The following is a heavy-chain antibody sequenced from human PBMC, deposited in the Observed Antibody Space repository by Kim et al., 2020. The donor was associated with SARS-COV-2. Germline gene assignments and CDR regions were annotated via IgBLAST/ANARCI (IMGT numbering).Heavy chain of an antibody. V-gene: IGHV3-21*01. D-gene: IGHD3-16*02. J-gene: IGHJ6*02. Sequence: GGSLRLSCAASGFTFSSYSMNWVRQAPGKGLEWVSSISSSSSYIYYADSVKGRFTLSRDNAKNSLYLQMNSLRAEDTAVYYCARDGRLHLGELSVWGYYYSGMGVWGQGTTVTVSS. CDR1: GFTFSSYS. CDR2: ISSSSSYI. CDR3: ARDGRLHLGELSVWGYYYSGMGV.